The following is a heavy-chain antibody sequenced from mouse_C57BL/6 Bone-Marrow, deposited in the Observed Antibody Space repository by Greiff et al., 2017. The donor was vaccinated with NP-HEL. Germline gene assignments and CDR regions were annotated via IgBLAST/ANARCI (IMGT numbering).Heavy chain of an antibody. J-gene: IGHJ3*01. D-gene: IGHD2-1*01. CDR2: IYPRSGNT. Sequence: VKLVESGAELARPGASVKLSCKASGYTFTSYGISWVKQRPGQGLEWIGAIYPRSGNTYYHEKFKGKATLTADKSSSTGYMELRSLTSEDSAVYFCARGRLYGNSWFAYWGQGTLVTVSA. CDR3: ARGRLYGNSWFAY. V-gene: IGHV1-81*01. CDR1: GYTFTSYG.